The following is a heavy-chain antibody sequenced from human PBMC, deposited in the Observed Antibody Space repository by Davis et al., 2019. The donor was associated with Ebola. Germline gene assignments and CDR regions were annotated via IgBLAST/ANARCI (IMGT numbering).Heavy chain of an antibody. CDR1: GGSISSSNW. CDR2: IYHSGST. CDR3: ARESGLSAYNAFDI. V-gene: IGHV4-4*02. Sequence: PSETLSLTCAVSGGSISSSNWWSWVRQPPGKGLEWIGEIYHSGSTNYNPSLKSRVTISVDKSKNQFSLKLSSVTAADTAVYYCARESGLSAYNAFDIWGQGTMVTVSS. J-gene: IGHJ3*02. D-gene: IGHD3-3*01.